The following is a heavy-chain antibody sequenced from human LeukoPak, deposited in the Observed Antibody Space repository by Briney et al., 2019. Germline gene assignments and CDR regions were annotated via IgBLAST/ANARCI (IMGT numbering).Heavy chain of an antibody. V-gene: IGHV4-4*07. CDR1: GGSISGYY. CDR2: VHNTGST. Sequence: SETLSLTCTVSGGSISGYYWSWIRAAGKGLEWIGRVHNTGSTNYNPSLKSRLTMSVDTSKNQFSMKMSSVTAADTAVYYCARYSRGYTNWLDPWGQGTLVTVSS. CDR3: ARYSRGYTNWLDP. J-gene: IGHJ5*02. D-gene: IGHD6-25*01.